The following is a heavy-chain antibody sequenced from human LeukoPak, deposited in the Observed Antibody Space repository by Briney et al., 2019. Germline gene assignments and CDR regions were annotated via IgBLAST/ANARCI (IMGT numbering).Heavy chain of an antibody. J-gene: IGHJ4*02. V-gene: IGHV3-20*04. CDR2: INWNGGST. CDR1: GFTFDDYG. D-gene: IGHD3-22*01. Sequence: GGSLRLPCAASGFTFDDYGMSWVRQAPGKGLEWVSGINWNGGSTGYADSVKGRFTISRDNAKNSLYLQMNSLRPEDTALYYCAKDVQMTRNDYYNYFDYWGQGTLVTVSS. CDR3: AKDVQMTRNDYYNYFDY.